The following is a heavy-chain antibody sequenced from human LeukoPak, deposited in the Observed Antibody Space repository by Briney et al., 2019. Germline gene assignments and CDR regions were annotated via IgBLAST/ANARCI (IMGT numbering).Heavy chain of an antibody. CDR2: IDPNTGRT. D-gene: IGHD3-10*01. J-gene: IGHJ6*02. V-gene: IGHV1-2*02. CDR3: ARTPVTVIRGVIEDGMDV. Sequence: GSSVKVSCKASGGTFSSYAISWVRQAPGQGLEWMGWIDPNTGRTNYAQNFQGRVTMTRDTSVSTAYMDLRTLGSDDTAVYYCARTPVTVIRGVIEDGMDVWGQGTTVTVSS. CDR1: GGTFSSYA.